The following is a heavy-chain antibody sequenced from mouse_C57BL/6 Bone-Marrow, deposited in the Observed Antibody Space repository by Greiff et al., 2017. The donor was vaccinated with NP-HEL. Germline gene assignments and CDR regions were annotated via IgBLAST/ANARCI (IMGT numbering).Heavy chain of an antibody. CDR1: GFTFSNYW. CDR3: TGARVYDY. V-gene: IGHV6-3*01. CDR2: IRLKSDNYAT. J-gene: IGHJ2*01. Sequence: EVMLVESGGGLVQPGGSMKLSCVASGFTFSNYWMNWVRQSPEKGLEWVAQIRLKSDNYATHYAESVKGRFTISRDDSKSSVYLQMNNLRAEDTGIYYCTGARVYDYWGQGTTLTVSS.